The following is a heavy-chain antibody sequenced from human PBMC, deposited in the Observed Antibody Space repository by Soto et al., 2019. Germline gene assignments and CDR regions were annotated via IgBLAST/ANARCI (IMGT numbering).Heavy chain of an antibody. CDR2: INAGNGNT. D-gene: IGHD2-21*02. V-gene: IGHV1-3*05. Sequence: QVQLVQSGAEEKKPGASVKVSCKASGYTFTSYAMHWVRQAPGQRLEWMGWINAGNGNTKYSQKFQGRVTITRDTSASKAYMELSSLRSEDTAVYYCARFCGGDCYSGFDYWGQGTLVTVSS. J-gene: IGHJ4*02. CDR3: ARFCGGDCYSGFDY. CDR1: GYTFTSYA.